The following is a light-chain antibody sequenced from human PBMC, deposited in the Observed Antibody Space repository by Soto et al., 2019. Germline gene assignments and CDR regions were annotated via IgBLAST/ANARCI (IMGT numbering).Light chain of an antibody. Sequence: QSALTQPASVSGSPGQSITISCSGTSSDVGGSNYVSWHQQHPGEAPKLMIYDVSYRPSGVSNRFSGSKSANTASLTISGLQAEDEADYFCSSYTSSAPGVLFGGGTKLTVL. CDR1: SSDVGGSNY. V-gene: IGLV2-14*03. CDR2: DVS. CDR3: SSYTSSAPGVL. J-gene: IGLJ2*01.